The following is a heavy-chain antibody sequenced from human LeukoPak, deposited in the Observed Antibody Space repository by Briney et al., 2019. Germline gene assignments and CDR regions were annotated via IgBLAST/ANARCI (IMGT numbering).Heavy chain of an antibody. V-gene: IGHV3-23*01. D-gene: IGHD3-16*01. Sequence: GGSLRLSCAAPGFTFSSYAMSWVRQAPGKGLEWVSAISGSGGSTYYADSVEGRFTISRDNSKNTLYLQMNSLRAEDTAVYYCARTMRFGGYFDYWGQGTLVTVSS. CDR2: ISGSGGST. CDR1: GFTFSSYA. J-gene: IGHJ4*02. CDR3: ARTMRFGGYFDY.